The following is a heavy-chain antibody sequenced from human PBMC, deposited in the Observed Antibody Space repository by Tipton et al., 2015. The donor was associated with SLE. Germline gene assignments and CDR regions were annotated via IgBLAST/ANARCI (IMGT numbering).Heavy chain of an antibody. CDR1: GGSISSSSYY. V-gene: IGHV4-39*07. CDR3: ARTGTDSWYFDL. Sequence: PGLVKPSETLSLTCTVSGGSISSSSYYWGWIRQPPGKGLEWIGEINHSGSTNYNPSLKSRVTISVDTSKNQFSLKLSSVTAADTAVYYCARTGTDSWYFDLWGRGTLVTVSS. D-gene: IGHD1/OR15-1a*01. CDR2: INHSGST. J-gene: IGHJ2*01.